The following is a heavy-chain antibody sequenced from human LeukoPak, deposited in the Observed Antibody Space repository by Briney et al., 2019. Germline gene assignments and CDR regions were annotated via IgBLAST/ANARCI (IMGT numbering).Heavy chain of an antibody. J-gene: IGHJ4*02. D-gene: IGHD7-27*01. CDR1: GFTFNKSW. CDR3: AKTGERDY. V-gene: IGHV3-7*01. CDR2: IKEDGTQK. Sequence: GGSLRLSCAASGFTFNKSWMSWVRQAPGKGPEWVANIKEDGTQKYYVDSVRGRFTISRDNAENSLYLQMNSLRDEDTAVYYCAKTGERDYWGRGTLVTVSS.